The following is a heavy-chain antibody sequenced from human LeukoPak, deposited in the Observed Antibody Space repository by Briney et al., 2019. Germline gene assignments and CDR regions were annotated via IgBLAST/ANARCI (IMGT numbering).Heavy chain of an antibody. CDR2: ISSSGSTI. D-gene: IGHD2-21*02. J-gene: IGHJ4*03. V-gene: IGHV3-48*03. CDR1: GFTFSSYE. Sequence: QPGGSLRLSCAASGFTFSSYEMNWVRQAPGKGLEWVSYISSSGSTIYYAASVKGRFTISRDNAKNSLYLQMNSLRAEDTAVYYCAREPVYCGGDCYFDYWGQGTLVTVSS. CDR3: AREPVYCGGDCYFDY.